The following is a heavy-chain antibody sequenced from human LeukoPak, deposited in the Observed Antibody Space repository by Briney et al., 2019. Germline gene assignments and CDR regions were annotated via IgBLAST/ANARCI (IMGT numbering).Heavy chain of an antibody. V-gene: IGHV4-34*01. CDR2: INHSGST. D-gene: IGHD5-12*01. J-gene: IGHJ4*02. CDR1: GGSFSGYS. Sequence: SETLSLTCAVYGGSFSGYSWSWIRQPPGKGLEWIGEINHSGSTSYNPSLKSRVTISVDTSKNQFSLKLSSVTAADTAVYYCARDSGWGVIDYWGQGTLVTVSS. CDR3: ARDSGWGVIDY.